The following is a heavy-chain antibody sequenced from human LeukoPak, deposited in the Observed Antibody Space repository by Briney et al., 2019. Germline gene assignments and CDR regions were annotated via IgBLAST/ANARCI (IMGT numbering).Heavy chain of an antibody. CDR2: INPNSGGT. Sequence: ASVKVSCKASGYTFTDYYIHWVRQALGQGLEWMGWINPNSGGTNYAQKFQGRVTVTRDTSINTAYMELTRLKSDDTAVYYCARDQALNILVGVIVGAFDIWGQGTVVTVSS. CDR3: ARDQALNILVGVIVGAFDI. CDR1: GYTFTDYY. V-gene: IGHV1-2*02. J-gene: IGHJ3*02. D-gene: IGHD3-16*02.